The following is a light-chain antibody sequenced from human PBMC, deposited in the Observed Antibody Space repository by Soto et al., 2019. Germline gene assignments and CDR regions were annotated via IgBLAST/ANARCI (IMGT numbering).Light chain of an antibody. CDR2: DVS. Sequence: QSALTQPPSVSGSPGQSVALSCTGTSSDVGNYNRVSWYQQPPGTAPRLMIYDVSNRPSGVPDRFSGSKSGNTASLTISGLQADDEADYYCSSYTTSSTYVFGTGTQLTVL. CDR3: SSYTTSSTYV. CDR1: SSDVGNYNR. V-gene: IGLV2-18*02. J-gene: IGLJ1*01.